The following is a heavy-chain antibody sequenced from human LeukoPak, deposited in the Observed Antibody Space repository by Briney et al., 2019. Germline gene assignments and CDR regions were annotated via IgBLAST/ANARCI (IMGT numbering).Heavy chain of an antibody. V-gene: IGHV1-69*13. J-gene: IGHJ4*02. CDR2: IIPIFGTA. D-gene: IGHD3-10*01. CDR1: GGTFSSYA. CDR3: ARIYYYGSGSYADQNNFDY. Sequence: ASVKVSCKASGGTFSSYAISWVRQAPGQGLEWMGGIIPIFGTANYAQKFQGRVMITADESTSTAYMELSSLRSEDTAVYYCARIYYYGSGSYADQNNFDYWGQGTLVTVSS.